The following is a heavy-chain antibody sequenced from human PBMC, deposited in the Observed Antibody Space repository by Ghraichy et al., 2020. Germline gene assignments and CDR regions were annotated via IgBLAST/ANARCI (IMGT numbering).Heavy chain of an antibody. Sequence: SETLSLTCSVSGVYVRGNAYYWTWVRQSPGRRPQWIGEIYNTGYTDYDPSLRSRVTMSVDMSKKQFFLRMKSVTAADTAVYFCARGRYDRGFDLWGQGMQVIVSS. J-gene: IGHJ4*02. CDR1: GVYVRGNAYY. D-gene: IGHD5-12*01. CDR3: ARGRYDRGFDL. V-gene: IGHV4-61*08. CDR2: IYNTGYT.